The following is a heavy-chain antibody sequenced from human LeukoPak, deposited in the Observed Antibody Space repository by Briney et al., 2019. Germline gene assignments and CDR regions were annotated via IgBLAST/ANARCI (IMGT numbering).Heavy chain of an antibody. CDR1: GFPFSSYS. J-gene: IGHJ4*02. CDR2: ISSSSSYI. CDR3: ARVYSSASISDY. Sequence: PGGSLRLSCAASGFPFSSYSMNWVRQAPGKGLEWVSSISSSSSYIYYADSVKGRFTISRDNAKNSLYLQMNSLRAEDTAVYYCARVYSSASISDYWGQGTLVTVSS. D-gene: IGHD6-13*01. V-gene: IGHV3-21*01.